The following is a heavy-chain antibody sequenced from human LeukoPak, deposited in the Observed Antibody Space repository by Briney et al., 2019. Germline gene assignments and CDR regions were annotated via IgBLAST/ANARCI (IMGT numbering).Heavy chain of an antibody. Sequence: ASVKVSCKVSGYTLTELSMHWVRQAPGKGLEWMGGFDPEDGETIYAQKFQGRVTMTEDTSTDTAYMGLSSLRSEDTAVYYCATPLYGNYIYGMDVWGQGTTVTVSS. V-gene: IGHV1-24*01. J-gene: IGHJ6*02. CDR1: GYTLTELS. D-gene: IGHD5-24*01. CDR3: ATPLYGNYIYGMDV. CDR2: FDPEDGET.